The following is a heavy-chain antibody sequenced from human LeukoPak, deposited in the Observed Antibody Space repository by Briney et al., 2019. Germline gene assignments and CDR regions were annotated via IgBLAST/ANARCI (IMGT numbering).Heavy chain of an antibody. CDR1: GGSISSGGYS. CDR2: IYHSGST. D-gene: IGHD3-10*01. CDR3: ARGYGSGSYYNGYNWSDP. J-gene: IGHJ5*02. Sequence: SETLSLTCAVSGGSISSGGYSWSWIRQPPGKGLEWIGYIYHSGSTYYNPSLKSRVTISVDRSKNQFSLKLSSVTAADTAVYYCARGYGSGSYYNGYNWSDPWGQGTLVTVSS. V-gene: IGHV4-30-2*01.